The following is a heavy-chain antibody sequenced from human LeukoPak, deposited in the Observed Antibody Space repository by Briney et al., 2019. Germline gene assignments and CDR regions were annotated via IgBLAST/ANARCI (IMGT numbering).Heavy chain of an antibody. V-gene: IGHV4-34*01. CDR1: GGSFSGFY. CDR2: INHSGST. Sequence: PSETLSLTCTLYGGSFSGFYWSWIRQPPGKGLEWIGEINHSGSTNYNPSLKSRVTISVDTSKNQFFLRLSSVTAADTAVYYCARRELLWFGETDASDIWGQGTMVTVSS. CDR3: ARRELLWFGETDASDI. D-gene: IGHD3-10*01. J-gene: IGHJ3*02.